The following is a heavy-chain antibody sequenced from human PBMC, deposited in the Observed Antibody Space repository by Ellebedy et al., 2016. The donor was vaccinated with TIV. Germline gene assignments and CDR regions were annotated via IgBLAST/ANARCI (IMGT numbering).Heavy chain of an antibody. V-gene: IGHV1-69*13. CDR2: IIPIFGTA. J-gene: IGHJ4*02. CDR3: AVSDITMIVVA. CDR1: GGTFSSYA. Sequence: ASVKVSCKASGGTFSSYAISWVRQAPGQGLEWMGGIIPIFGTANYAQKFQGRVTITADESTSTAYMELRSLRSDDTAVYYCAVSDITMIVVAWGQGTLVTVSS. D-gene: IGHD3-22*01.